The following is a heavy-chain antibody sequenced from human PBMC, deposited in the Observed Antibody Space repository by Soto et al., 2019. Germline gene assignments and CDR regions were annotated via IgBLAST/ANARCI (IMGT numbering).Heavy chain of an antibody. V-gene: IGHV4-59*08. D-gene: IGHD2-2*01. CDR1: GGSISSYY. CDR2: NYDSGST. J-gene: IGHJ4*02. CDR3: ARLGRYQMGIFDF. Sequence: QVQLQESGPGLVKPSETLSLTCTVSGGSISSYYWSWIRQPPGKGLEYIGYNYDSGSTNYNPSLKSRVTISADTSTHHFSPKLSSVTAADTALYYCARLGRYQMGIFDFWGQGTLVTVSS.